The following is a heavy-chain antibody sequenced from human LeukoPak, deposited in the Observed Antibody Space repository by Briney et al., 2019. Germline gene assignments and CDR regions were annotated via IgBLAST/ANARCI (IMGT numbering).Heavy chain of an antibody. CDR3: AREAGTAAGLDY. CDR1: GFTFSSYA. Sequence: QPGGSLRLSCAASGFTFSSYAMHWVRQAPGKGLEWVAVISYDGSNKYYADSVKGRFTISRNNSKNTLYLQMNSLRAEDTAVYYCAREAGTAAGLDYWGQGTLGTVSS. CDR2: ISYDGSNK. J-gene: IGHJ4*02. D-gene: IGHD6-13*01. V-gene: IGHV3-30-3*01.